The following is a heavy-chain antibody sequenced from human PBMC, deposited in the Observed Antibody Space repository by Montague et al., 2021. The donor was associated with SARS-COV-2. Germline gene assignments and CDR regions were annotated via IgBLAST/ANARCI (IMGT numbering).Heavy chain of an antibody. D-gene: IGHD1-14*01. V-gene: IGHV4-39*01. Sequence: SETLSLTCSVSGDSLNKNPYYWGWVRQPPGKGLEWIGSVWYSGFTYSNPSLGSRVAVSIDTSRNQFSVELRSVAANDTVVYYCARHVGSYNTGLQYWGRGSLVTVAS. CDR2: VWYSGFT. J-gene: IGHJ4*01. CDR3: ARHVGSYNTGLQY. CDR1: GDSLNKNPYY.